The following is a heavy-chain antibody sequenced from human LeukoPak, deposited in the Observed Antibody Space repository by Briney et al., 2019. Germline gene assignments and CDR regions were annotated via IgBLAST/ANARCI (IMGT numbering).Heavy chain of an antibody. V-gene: IGHV1-2*02. D-gene: IGHD5-18*01. J-gene: IGHJ2*01. CDR2: INPNSGGT. CDR3: ARAAAAMVTGWYFDL. Sequence: GASVKVSCKASGYSFTGYYMHWVRQAPGQGLEWMGWINPNSGGTNYAQKFQGRVTMTRDTSISTAYMELSRLRSDDTAVYYCARAAAAMVTGWYFDLWGRGTLVTVSS. CDR1: GYSFTGYY.